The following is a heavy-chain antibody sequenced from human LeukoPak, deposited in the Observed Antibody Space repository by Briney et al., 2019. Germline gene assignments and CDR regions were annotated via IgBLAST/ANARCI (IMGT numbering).Heavy chain of an antibody. CDR3: ARVVVVPAAIGGYSYGLDYYYGMDV. CDR2: FDPEDGET. D-gene: IGHD2-2*01. V-gene: IGHV1-24*01. Sequence: ASVKVSCKVSGYTLTELSMHWVRQAPGKGLEWMGGFDPEDGETIYAQKFQGRVTMTEDTSTDTAYMELSSLRSEDTAVYYCARVVVVPAAIGGYSYGLDYYYGMDVWGQGTTVTVSS. J-gene: IGHJ6*02. CDR1: GYTLTELS.